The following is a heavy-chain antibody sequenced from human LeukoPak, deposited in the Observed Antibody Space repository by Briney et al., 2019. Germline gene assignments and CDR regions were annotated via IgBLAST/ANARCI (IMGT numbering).Heavy chain of an antibody. CDR1: GYNFTIYW. CDR2: IYPGDSDT. V-gene: IGHV5-51*01. CDR3: AIFDFLFGEITQWFDP. Sequence: GESLQISCQGSGYNFTIYWIGWVRQLPGKGLEWVGIIYPGDSDTRCSPSFQGQVTISADKSISTAYLQWSSLKASDTAIYYCAIFDFLFGEITQWFDPWGQGTPVTVSS. D-gene: IGHD3-16*01. J-gene: IGHJ5*02.